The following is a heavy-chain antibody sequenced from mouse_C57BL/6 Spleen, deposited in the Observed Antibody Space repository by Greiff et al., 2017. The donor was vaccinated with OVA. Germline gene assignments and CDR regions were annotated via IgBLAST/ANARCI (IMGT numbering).Heavy chain of an antibody. Sequence: QVQLQQSGPELVKPGASVKISCKASGYAFSSSWMNWVKQRPGKGLEWIGRIYPGAGDTNYNGKFKGKATLTADKSSSTAYMQLSSLTSEDSAVYFCAREDYYGRVFAYWGQGTLVTVSA. CDR2: IYPGAGDT. CDR3: AREDYYGRVFAY. CDR1: GYAFSSSW. D-gene: IGHD1-1*01. V-gene: IGHV1-82*01. J-gene: IGHJ3*01.